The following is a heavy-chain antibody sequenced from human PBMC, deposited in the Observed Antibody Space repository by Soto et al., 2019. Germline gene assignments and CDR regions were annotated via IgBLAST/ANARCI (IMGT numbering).Heavy chain of an antibody. CDR2: IYYSGST. Sequence: QLQLQESGPGLVKPSETLSLTCTVSGGSISSSSYYWGWIRQPPGKGLEWIGSIYYSGSTYYNPSLKSRVTISVDTSKNQFSLKLSSVTAADTAVYYCARHPALYRFVVVPTDAFDIWGQGTMVTVSS. CDR1: GGSISSSSYY. CDR3: ARHPALYRFVVVPTDAFDI. J-gene: IGHJ3*02. D-gene: IGHD2-2*01. V-gene: IGHV4-39*01.